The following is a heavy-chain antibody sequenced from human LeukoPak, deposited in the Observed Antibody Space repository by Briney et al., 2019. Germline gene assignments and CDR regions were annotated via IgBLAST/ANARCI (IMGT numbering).Heavy chain of an antibody. D-gene: IGHD2-2*01. Sequence: SQTLSLTCSFCGGSISSGDYYWSWIRQPPGKGLEWIGYIYYSGSTYYNPSLKSRVTISVDTSKNQFSLKLSSVTAADTAVYYCARVVEVPAASPGYFQHWGQGTLVTVSS. CDR3: ARVVEVPAASPGYFQH. CDR1: GGSISSGDYY. V-gene: IGHV4-30-4*08. CDR2: IYYSGST. J-gene: IGHJ1*01.